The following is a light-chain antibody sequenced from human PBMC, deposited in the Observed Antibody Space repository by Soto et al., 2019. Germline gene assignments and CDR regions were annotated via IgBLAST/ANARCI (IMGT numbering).Light chain of an antibody. CDR3: HQRSSWPRT. V-gene: IGKV3-11*01. CDR1: QSIRSF. Sequence: VLTQSPATLSLSPGERATFSCRASQSIRSFLAWYQHIPGQAPRLLIYDAINRATGIPTRFSGSGSGTDFTLTISSLEPEDVAVYYGHQRSSWPRTFGQGTKVEIK. J-gene: IGKJ2*01. CDR2: DAI.